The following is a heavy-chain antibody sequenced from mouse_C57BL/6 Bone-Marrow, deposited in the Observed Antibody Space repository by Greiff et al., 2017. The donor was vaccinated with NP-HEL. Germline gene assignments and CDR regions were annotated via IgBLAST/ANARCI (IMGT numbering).Heavy chain of an antibody. D-gene: IGHD2-3*01. CDR2: INPNNGGT. Sequence: EVQLQQSGPELVKPGASVKISCKASGYTFTDYYMNWVKQSPGKSLEWIGDINPNNGGTSYNQKFKGKATLTVDKSSSTAYMELRSLTSEDSAVYYCARSYDGYYGYYAMDYWGQGTSVTVSS. CDR3: ARSYDGYYGYYAMDY. J-gene: IGHJ4*01. CDR1: GYTFTDYY. V-gene: IGHV1-26*01.